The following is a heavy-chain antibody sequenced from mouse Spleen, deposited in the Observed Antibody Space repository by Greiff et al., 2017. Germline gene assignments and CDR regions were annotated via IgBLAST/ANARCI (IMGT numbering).Heavy chain of an antibody. J-gene: IGHJ4*01. Sequence: EVMLVESGGGLVKPGGSLKLSCAASGFTFSSYAMSWVRQTPEKRLEWVATISSGGSYTYYPDSVKGRFTISRDNAKNTLYLQMSSLRSEDTAMYYCARRSLTTAKAMDYWGQGTSVTVSS. CDR1: GFTFSSYA. V-gene: IGHV5-9-1*01. CDR2: ISSGGSYT. D-gene: IGHD1-2*01. CDR3: ARRSLTTAKAMDY.